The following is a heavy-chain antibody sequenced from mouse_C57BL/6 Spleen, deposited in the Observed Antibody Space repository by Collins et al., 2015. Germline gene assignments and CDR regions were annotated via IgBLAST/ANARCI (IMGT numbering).Heavy chain of an antibody. CDR3: ARGLYDYDGGY. V-gene: IGHV1S81*02. D-gene: IGHD2-4*01. Sequence: QVQLQQSGAELVKPGASVKLSCKASGYTFTSYYMYWVKQRPGQGLEWIGEINPSNGGTNFNEKFKSKATLTVDKSSSTAYMQLSSLTSEDSAVYYCARGLYDYDGGYWGQGTTLTVSS. CDR2: INPSNGGT. CDR1: GYTFTSYY. J-gene: IGHJ2*01.